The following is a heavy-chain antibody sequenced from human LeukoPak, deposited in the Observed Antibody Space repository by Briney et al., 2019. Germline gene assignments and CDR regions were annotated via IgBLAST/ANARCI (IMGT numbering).Heavy chain of an antibody. CDR1: GFSFSDYH. Sequence: GGSLRLSCAASGFSFSDYHMRWIRQAPGKGLEWASYISLSGSTRYYADSVKGRFTISRDNAKNSLYLQMSSLRVEDTAVYYCARSTVTAAIDYWGQGTLVTVSS. J-gene: IGHJ4*02. CDR2: ISLSGSTR. V-gene: IGHV3-11*01. D-gene: IGHD4-17*01. CDR3: ARSTVTAAIDY.